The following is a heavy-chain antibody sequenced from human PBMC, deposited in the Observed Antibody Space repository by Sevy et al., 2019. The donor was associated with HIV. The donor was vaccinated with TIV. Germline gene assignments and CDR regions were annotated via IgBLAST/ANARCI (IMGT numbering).Heavy chain of an antibody. CDR1: GYIFTDHD. J-gene: IGHJ5*02. CDR2: INTANGAA. V-gene: IGHV1-18*01. D-gene: IGHD1-7*01. Sequence: ASVKVSCKGSGYIFTDHDVHWVRQAPGQGLEWMGWINTANGAANLAQKFQGRVTLTTDIFTGTVFLDMSSLTWDDTAVYYCARGRASNMVNYDCDTWALGSLVTVSS. CDR3: ARGRASNMVNYDCDT.